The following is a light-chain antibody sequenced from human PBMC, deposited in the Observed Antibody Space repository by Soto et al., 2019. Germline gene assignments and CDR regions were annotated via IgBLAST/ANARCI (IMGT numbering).Light chain of an antibody. CDR3: VTWDNSLSAWV. Sequence: QSVLTQPPSVSAAPGQKVTISCSGSSSIFVNNYVSWYQQLPGTAPKLLIYENIKRPSGIPDRFSGSKSGTSATLGITGLQTGDEADYYCVTWDNSLSAWVFGAGTKVTVL. CDR2: ENI. CDR1: SSIFVNNY. J-gene: IGLJ1*01. V-gene: IGLV1-51*02.